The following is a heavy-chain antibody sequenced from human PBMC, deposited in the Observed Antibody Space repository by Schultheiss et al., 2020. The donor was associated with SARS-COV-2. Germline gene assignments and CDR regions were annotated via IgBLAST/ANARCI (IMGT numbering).Heavy chain of an antibody. Sequence: GGSLRLSCAASGFTLRSSDMTWVRQAPGKGLEWVAVISYDGSNKYYADSVKGRFTISRDNSKNTLYLQMNSLRAEDTAVYYCARDPPNSYSSGWIDAFDIWGQGTMVTVSS. CDR3: ARDPPNSYSSGWIDAFDI. J-gene: IGHJ3*02. CDR1: GFTLRSSD. D-gene: IGHD6-19*01. V-gene: IGHV3-30*03. CDR2: ISYDGSNK.